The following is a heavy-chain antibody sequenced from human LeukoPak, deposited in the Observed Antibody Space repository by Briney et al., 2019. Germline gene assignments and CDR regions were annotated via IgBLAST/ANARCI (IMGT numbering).Heavy chain of an antibody. Sequence: GGSLRLSCAASGFTFSSYAMSWVRQAPGKGLEWISAISGSGGSTYYADSVKGRFTISRDNSKNTLYLQMNSLRAEDTAVYSCAKGSGSYDFWSGYSRENWFDPWGQGTLVTVSS. J-gene: IGHJ5*02. V-gene: IGHV3-23*01. D-gene: IGHD3-3*01. CDR1: GFTFSSYA. CDR3: AKGSGSYDFWSGYSRENWFDP. CDR2: ISGSGGST.